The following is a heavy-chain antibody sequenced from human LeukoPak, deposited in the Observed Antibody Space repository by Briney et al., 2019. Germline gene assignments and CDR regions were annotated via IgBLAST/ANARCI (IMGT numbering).Heavy chain of an antibody. J-gene: IGHJ3*02. CDR2: ISSSGSTI. D-gene: IGHD3-10*01. Sequence: GGSLRLSCAASGFTFTTYWMHWVRQAPGKGLEWVSYISSSGSTIYYADSVKGRFTISRDNAKNSLYLQMNSLRAEDTAVYYCARFHNYYGSGRAFDIWGQGTMVTVSS. V-gene: IGHV3-11*01. CDR3: ARFHNYYGSGRAFDI. CDR1: GFTFTTYW.